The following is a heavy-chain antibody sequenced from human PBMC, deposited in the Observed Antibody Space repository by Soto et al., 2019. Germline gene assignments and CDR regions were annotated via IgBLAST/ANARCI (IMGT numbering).Heavy chain of an antibody. CDR2: IQYNGYS. V-gene: IGHV4-59*08. J-gene: IGHJ6*02. CDR3: ARHGFGSLHGLVDV. D-gene: IGHD3-10*01. Sequence: QVQLQESGPGLVKPSETLSLTCTVSGGSITNYYCSWFRQPPGKGLEWIGYIQYNGYSAYNLSLKRRVTMSLDTYNTQFSLMLESVTATDTAVYYCARHGFGSLHGLVDVWGQGTTVIVSS. CDR1: GGSITNYY.